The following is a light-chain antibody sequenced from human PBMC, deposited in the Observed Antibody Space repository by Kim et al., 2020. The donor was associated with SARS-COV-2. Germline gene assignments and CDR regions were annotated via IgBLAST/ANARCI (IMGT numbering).Light chain of an antibody. CDR1: SLRSYY. CDR3: NSWDSSGNHWV. J-gene: IGLJ3*02. CDR2: GKN. Sequence: AVGQTVRITCQGYSLRSYYASWYQQKPGQAPVLVIYGKNNRPSGIPDRFSGSSSGNTASLTITGAQAEDEADYYCNSWDSSGNHWVFGGGTQLTVL. V-gene: IGLV3-19*01.